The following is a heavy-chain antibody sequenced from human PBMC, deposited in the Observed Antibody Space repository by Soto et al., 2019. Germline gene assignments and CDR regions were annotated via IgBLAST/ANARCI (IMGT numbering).Heavy chain of an antibody. J-gene: IGHJ4*02. D-gene: IGHD1-26*01. CDR1: GYTFTSYG. CDR3: ARDRGSYALDY. Sequence: QVQLVQSGAEVKKPGASVKVSCKASGYTFTSYGISWVRQAPGQGLEWMEWISANNGNTNYAQKIQGRVTMTSDTSTSRAYMERRSLRSDDTAVYYCARDRGSYALDYWGQGTLVTVSS. CDR2: ISANNGNT. V-gene: IGHV1-18*01.